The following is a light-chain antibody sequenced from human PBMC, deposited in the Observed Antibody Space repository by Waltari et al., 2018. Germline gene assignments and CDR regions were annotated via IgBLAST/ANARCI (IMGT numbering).Light chain of an antibody. J-gene: IGKJ1*01. CDR2: CAT. CDR1: QSVLYTSNNNNY. V-gene: IGKV4-1*01. Sequence: DIVMTQSPASLAVSLGERATINGKANQSVLYTSNNNNYLTWYQQKPRQPPKLLIYCATTRDSGVPARFSGRGYETAFTLALSCEQGEDVAVYDSQQYYTIPWTFGHGPKVAI. CDR3: QQYYTIPWT.